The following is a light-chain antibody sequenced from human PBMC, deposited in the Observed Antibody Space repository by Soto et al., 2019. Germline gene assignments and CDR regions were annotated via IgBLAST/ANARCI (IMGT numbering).Light chain of an antibody. Sequence: EIGLTQSACTLSLSPGERATLSCRASQSVSNNYLAWYQQKPGQAPRLLIYGASNRATGIPDRFSGSGSGTDFTLTISRLEPEDIAVYYCQQYGSSGPFGQGAMVDVK. V-gene: IGKV3-20*01. CDR1: QSVSNNY. CDR2: GAS. CDR3: QQYGSSGP. J-gene: IGKJ1*01.